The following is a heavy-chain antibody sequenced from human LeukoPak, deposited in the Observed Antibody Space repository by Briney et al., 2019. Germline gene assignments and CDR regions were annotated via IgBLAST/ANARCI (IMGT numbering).Heavy chain of an antibody. J-gene: IGHJ4*02. Sequence: GGSLRLSCAASGFNFGTYWRSWVRQAPGKGLEWLANISQGGSVKFYVDSVKGRFTITRDNAKSSLYLQMNSLRVEDTAVYYCASSHDSSGNDWGQGTLVTVSS. CDR1: GFNFGTYW. V-gene: IGHV3-7*01. CDR3: ASSHDSSGND. CDR2: ISQGGSVK. D-gene: IGHD3-22*01.